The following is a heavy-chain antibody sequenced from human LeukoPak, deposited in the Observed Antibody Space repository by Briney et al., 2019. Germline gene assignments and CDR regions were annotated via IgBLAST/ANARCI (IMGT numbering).Heavy chain of an antibody. CDR3: AKMRGQYYHSYYMDA. CDR1: GFIFSSYA. Sequence: GESLRLSCAASGFIFSSYAVSWVRQAPGKGLEWVSYGGSGGSTYYADSVKGRFTVSRDNSKSTLYLQMNSLTAEDTAVYYCAKMRGQYYHSYYMDAWGKGTTVTVSS. V-gene: IGHV3-23*01. J-gene: IGHJ6*03. CDR2: GGSGGST.